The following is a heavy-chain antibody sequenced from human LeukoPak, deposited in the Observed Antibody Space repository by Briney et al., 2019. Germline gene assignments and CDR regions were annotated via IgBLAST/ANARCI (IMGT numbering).Heavy chain of an antibody. D-gene: IGHD6-6*01. J-gene: IGHJ4*02. V-gene: IGHV4-34*01. CDR1: GGSFSGYY. Sequence: SETLSLTCAVYGGSFSGYYWSWIRQPPGKGLEWIGEINHSGSTNYNPSLKSRVTISVDTSKNQFSLKLSSVTAADTAVYYCARDTYSSSPGLGAQGPLVTVPS. CDR2: INHSGST. CDR3: ARDTYSSSPGL.